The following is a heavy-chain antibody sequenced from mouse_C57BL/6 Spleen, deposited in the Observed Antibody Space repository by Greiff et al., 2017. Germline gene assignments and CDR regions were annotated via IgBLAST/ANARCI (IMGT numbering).Heavy chain of an antibody. CDR2: IWSDGST. V-gene: IGHV2-6-1*01. CDR3: ARQYYYGSRPLYAMDY. D-gene: IGHD1-1*01. Sequence: QVQLKESGPGLVAPSQSLSITCTVSGFSLTSYGVHWVRQPPGKGLEWLVVIWSDGSTTYNSALKSRLSISKDNSKSQVFLKMNSLQTDDTAMYYCARQYYYGSRPLYAMDYWGQGTSVTVSS. CDR1: GFSLTSYG. J-gene: IGHJ4*01.